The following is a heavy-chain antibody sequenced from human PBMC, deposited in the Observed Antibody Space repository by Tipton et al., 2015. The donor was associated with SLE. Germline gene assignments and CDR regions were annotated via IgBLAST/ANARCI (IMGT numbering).Heavy chain of an antibody. CDR2: ISSTSTYI. Sequence: SLRLSCAASGFTFSIYSMNWVRQPPGKGLKWVSLISSTSTYIYYADSVKGRFTISRDNAKNSLYLQMNSLRAEDTAVYYCATQLELRGFRGGWGQGTLVTVSS. CDR1: GFTFSIYS. D-gene: IGHD1-7*01. V-gene: IGHV3-21*01. J-gene: IGHJ4*02. CDR3: ATQLELRGFRGG.